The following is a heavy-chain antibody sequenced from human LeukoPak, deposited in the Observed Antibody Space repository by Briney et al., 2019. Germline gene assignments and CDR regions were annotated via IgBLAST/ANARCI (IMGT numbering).Heavy chain of an antibody. J-gene: IGHJ4*02. CDR3: ARGGGHHSRGGRPCYYDSSGYSYTFDY. CDR2: INHSGST. Sequence: SETLSLTCTVSGGSVSSSGYYWGWIRQPPGKGLEWIGEINHSGSTNYNPSLKSRVTISVDTSKNQFSLKLSSVTAADTAVYYCARGGGHHSRGGRPCYYDSSGYSYTFDYWGQGTLVTVSS. V-gene: IGHV4-39*07. D-gene: IGHD3-22*01. CDR1: GGSVSSSGYY.